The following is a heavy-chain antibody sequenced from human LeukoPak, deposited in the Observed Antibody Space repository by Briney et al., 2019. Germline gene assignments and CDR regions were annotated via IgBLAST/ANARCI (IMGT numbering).Heavy chain of an antibody. CDR2: IYSGGST. J-gene: IGHJ6*03. D-gene: IGHD3-10*01. V-gene: IGHV3-66*01. CDR1: GFTVSSNY. CDR3: ARAEQTMVRGVEGYYYYMDV. Sequence: EGSLRLSCAASGFTVSSNYMSWVRQAPGKGLEWVSVIYSGGSTYYADSVKGRFTISRDNSKNTLYLQMNSLRAEDTAVYYCARAEQTMVRGVEGYYYYMDVWGKGTTVTISS.